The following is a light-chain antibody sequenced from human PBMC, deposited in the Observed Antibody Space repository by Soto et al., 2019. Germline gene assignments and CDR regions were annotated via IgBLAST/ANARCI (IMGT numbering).Light chain of an antibody. J-gene: IGKJ1*01. CDR1: QGIGNA. CDR2: GAS. CDR3: LQDINYPWT. V-gene: IGKV1-6*01. Sequence: IQITQSPSSLSASAGDRGTISCRASQGIGNALGWYQQKPGKPPKVLIYGASNLQSGVPPRFSGSGSGTDFTLAISSMQPEDSANYYCLQDINYPWTFGQGTKVDIK.